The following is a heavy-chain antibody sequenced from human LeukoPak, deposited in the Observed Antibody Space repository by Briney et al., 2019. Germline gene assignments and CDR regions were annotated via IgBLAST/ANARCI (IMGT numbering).Heavy chain of an antibody. CDR2: ISGTSGVT. CDR3: AKIGVGATLRPHAFDV. Sequence: GGSLRLSCAASGFTFSSYWMHWVRQAPGKGLEWVTTISGTSGVTYYTDSVKGRFTISRDNSKQTLFLQMSSLRVDDTALYYCAKIGVGATLRPHAFDVWGQGTMVIVSS. CDR1: GFTFSSYW. V-gene: IGHV3-23*01. J-gene: IGHJ3*01. D-gene: IGHD1-26*01.